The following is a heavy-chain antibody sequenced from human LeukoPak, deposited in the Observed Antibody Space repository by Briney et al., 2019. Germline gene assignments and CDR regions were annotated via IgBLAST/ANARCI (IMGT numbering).Heavy chain of an antibody. J-gene: IGHJ4*02. Sequence: GGSLRLSCAASGFTARSNYMSWVRQAPGKGLEWVSIIYTGDSTYYADSVKGRFTVSRDNSKNTLYLQMNSLRAEDTAVYYCARDGDYKDYWGQGTLVTVSS. CDR1: GFTARSNY. V-gene: IGHV3-53*01. CDR2: IYTGDST. CDR3: ARDGDYKDY. D-gene: IGHD4-17*01.